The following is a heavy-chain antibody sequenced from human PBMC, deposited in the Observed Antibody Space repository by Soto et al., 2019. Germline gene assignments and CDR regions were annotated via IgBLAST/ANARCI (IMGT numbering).Heavy chain of an antibody. D-gene: IGHD3-10*01. CDR2: MNPNSGNT. CDR1: GYTFTSYD. Sequence: GASVKVSCKASGYTFTSYDINWVRQATGQGLEWMGWMNPNSGNTGYAQKFQGRVTMTRNTSISTAYMELSSLRSEDTAVYYCARDRRVTMVRGEEFDYWGQGTLVTVSS. J-gene: IGHJ4*02. V-gene: IGHV1-8*01. CDR3: ARDRRVTMVRGEEFDY.